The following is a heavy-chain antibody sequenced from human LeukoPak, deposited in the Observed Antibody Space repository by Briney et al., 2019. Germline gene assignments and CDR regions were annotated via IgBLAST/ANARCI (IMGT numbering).Heavy chain of an antibody. CDR1: GFTFSDYY. Sequence: GGSLRLSCAASGFTFSDYYMSWIRQAPGKGLEWVSYISSSGSTIYYADSVKGRFTISRDNAKNSLYLQMNSLRAEDTAVYYCARDGPNQRWLQPDAFDIWGQGTMVTVSS. CDR2: ISSSGSTI. CDR3: ARDGPNQRWLQPDAFDI. J-gene: IGHJ3*02. V-gene: IGHV3-11*01. D-gene: IGHD5-24*01.